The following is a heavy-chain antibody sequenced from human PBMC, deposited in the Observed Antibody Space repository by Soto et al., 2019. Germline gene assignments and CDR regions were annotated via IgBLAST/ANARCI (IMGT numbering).Heavy chain of an antibody. V-gene: IGHV4-61*08. Sequence: SETLSLTCAVSGGSISSGGYSWSWIRQPPGKGLELIGFIYYAGSTNYNPSLKSRVTISVDTSNNQFSLKLSSVTAADTAVYYCARHSGYSYGYPNWFDPWGQGTLVTVSS. CDR2: IYYAGST. J-gene: IGHJ5*02. CDR1: GGSISSGGYS. D-gene: IGHD5-18*01. CDR3: ARHSGYSYGYPNWFDP.